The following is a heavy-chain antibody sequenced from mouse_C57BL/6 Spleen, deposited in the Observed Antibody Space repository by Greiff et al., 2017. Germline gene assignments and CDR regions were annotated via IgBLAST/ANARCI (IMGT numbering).Heavy chain of an antibody. CDR2: IYPGAGDT. V-gene: IGHV1-82*01. CDR1: GYAFSSSW. D-gene: IGHD1-1*01. Sequence: VQLQQSGPELVKPGASVKISCKASGYAFSSSWMNWVKQRPGKGLEWIGRIYPGAGDTNYNGKFKGKATLTADKSSSTAYMQLSSLTSEDSAVYFCASPHYYGSSYFDYWGQGTTLTVSS. CDR3: ASPHYYGSSYFDY. J-gene: IGHJ2*01.